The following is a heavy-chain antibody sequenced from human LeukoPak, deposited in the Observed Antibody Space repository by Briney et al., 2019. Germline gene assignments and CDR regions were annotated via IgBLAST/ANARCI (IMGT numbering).Heavy chain of an antibody. CDR3: ARVAKSITMIYNYYYYMDV. CDR2: IYYSGST. D-gene: IGHD3-22*01. CDR1: GGSISSYF. V-gene: IGHV4-59*12. Sequence: SETLSLTCTVSGGSISSYFWSWIRQPPGKGLEWIGYIYYSGSTYYNPSLKSRVTISVDTSKNQFSLKLSSVTAADTAVYYCARVAKSITMIYNYYYYMDVWGKGTTVTVSS. J-gene: IGHJ6*03.